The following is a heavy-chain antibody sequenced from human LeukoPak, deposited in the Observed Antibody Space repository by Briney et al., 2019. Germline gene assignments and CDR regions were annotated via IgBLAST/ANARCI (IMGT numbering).Heavy chain of an antibody. CDR1: GYTFSAYS. Sequence: ASVKVSCKASGYTFSAYSVNWVRQAPGKGLEWVSSISNTGKYIYYADSLKGRFTISRDNAKNSLYLQMNSLRAEDTAVYYCARLQGDSGWYYFDYWGQGTLVTVSS. D-gene: IGHD6-19*01. V-gene: IGHV3-21*01. CDR2: ISNTGKYI. J-gene: IGHJ4*02. CDR3: ARLQGDSGWYYFDY.